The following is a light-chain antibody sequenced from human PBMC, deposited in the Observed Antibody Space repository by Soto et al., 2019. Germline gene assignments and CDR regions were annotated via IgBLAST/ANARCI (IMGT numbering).Light chain of an antibody. CDR3: ASWDDRLGAVI. Sequence: QSVLTQPPSASGTPGQRVFISRSGSSSNIGGTNYAYWYEQLAGAAPKLLMHSNNLRPSGVPERISGSKSGTSASLAISGLRSEDEAVYYCASWDDRLGAVIFGGGTKVTVL. J-gene: IGLJ2*01. V-gene: IGLV1-47*02. CDR1: SSNIGGTNY. CDR2: SNN.